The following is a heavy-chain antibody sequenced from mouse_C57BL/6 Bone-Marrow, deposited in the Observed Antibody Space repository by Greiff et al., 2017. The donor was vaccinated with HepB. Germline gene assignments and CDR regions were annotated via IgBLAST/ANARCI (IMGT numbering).Heavy chain of an antibody. CDR2: INPNYGTT. D-gene: IGHD2-3*01. CDR3: AREGWLLPYWYFDV. CDR1: GYSFTDYN. Sequence: EVKLVESGPELVKPGASVKISCKASGYSFTDYNMNWVKQSNGKSLEWIGVINPNYGTTSYNQKFKGKATLTVDQSSSTAYMQLNSLTSEDSAVYYCAREGWLLPYWYFDVWGTGTTVTVSS. V-gene: IGHV1-39*01. J-gene: IGHJ1*03.